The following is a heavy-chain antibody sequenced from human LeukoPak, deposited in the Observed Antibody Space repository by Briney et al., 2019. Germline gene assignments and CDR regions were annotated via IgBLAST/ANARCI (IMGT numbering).Heavy chain of an antibody. CDR3: ARAMIVVIITTPGYFDL. CDR1: GGSFSGYY. Sequence: PSETLSLTCAVYGGSFSGYYWSWIRQPPGKGLEWIGEINHSGSTNYNPSLKSRVTISIDTSKNQFSPKLSSVTAADTAVYYCARAMIVVIITTPGYFDLWGRGTLVTVSS. D-gene: IGHD3-22*01. V-gene: IGHV4-34*01. CDR2: INHSGST. J-gene: IGHJ2*01.